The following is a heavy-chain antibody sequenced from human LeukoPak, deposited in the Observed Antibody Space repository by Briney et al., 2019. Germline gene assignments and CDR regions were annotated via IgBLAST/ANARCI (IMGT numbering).Heavy chain of an antibody. V-gene: IGHV4-59*01. CDR2: IYYSGST. CDR1: GGSINNYY. D-gene: IGHD6-25*01. J-gene: IGHJ4*02. CDR3: ARGGVYFDY. Sequence: IPSETLSLTCTVSGGSINNYYWSWIRQPPGKGLEWIGYIYYSGSTNHNPSLKSRVTISVDTSKNQFSLKLSSVTAADTAVYHCARGGVYFDYWGQGTLVTVSS.